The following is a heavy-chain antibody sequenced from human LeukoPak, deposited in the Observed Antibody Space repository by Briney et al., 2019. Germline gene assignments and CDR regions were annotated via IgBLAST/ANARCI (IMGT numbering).Heavy chain of an antibody. J-gene: IGHJ4*02. D-gene: IGHD3-10*01. CDR1: GYTFTGYY. CDR3: ARDSRLWFGELFPPYFDY. V-gene: IGHV1-2*06. CDR2: INPNSGGT. Sequence: ASVKVSCKASGYTFTGYYMHWVRQAPGQGLEWMGRINPNSGGTNYAQKFQGRVTMTRDTSISTAYMELSRLRSDDTAVYYCARDSRLWFGELFPPYFDYRGQGTLVTVSS.